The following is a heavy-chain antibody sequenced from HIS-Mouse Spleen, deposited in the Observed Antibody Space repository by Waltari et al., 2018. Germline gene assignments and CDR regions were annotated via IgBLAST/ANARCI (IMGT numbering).Heavy chain of an antibody. CDR2: IYYSGST. Sequence: QLQLQESGPGLVKPSETLSLTCTVSGGSISSSSYYWGWIRQPPGKGLEWIGSIYYSGSTYYNPSLNSRVPISVDTSKNQFSLKLSSVTAADTAVYYCASCPGNYGNGMDVWGQGTTVTVSS. CDR1: GGSISSSSYY. CDR3: ASCPGNYGNGMDV. J-gene: IGHJ6*02. V-gene: IGHV4-39*07. D-gene: IGHD1-7*01.